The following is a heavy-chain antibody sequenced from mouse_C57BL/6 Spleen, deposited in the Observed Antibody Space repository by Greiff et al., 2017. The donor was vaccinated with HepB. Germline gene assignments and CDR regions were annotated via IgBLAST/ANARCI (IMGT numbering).Heavy chain of an antibody. D-gene: IGHD1-1*01. CDR3: ARYYVWYFDV. V-gene: IGHV5-17*01. J-gene: IGHJ1*03. CDR2: ISSGSSTI. Sequence: EVKVVESGGGLVKPGGSLKLSCAASGFTFSDYGMHWVRQAPEKGLEWVAYISSGSSTIYYADTVKGRFTISRDNAKNTLFLQMTSLRSEDTAMYYCARYYVWYFDVWGTGTTVTVSS. CDR1: GFTFSDYG.